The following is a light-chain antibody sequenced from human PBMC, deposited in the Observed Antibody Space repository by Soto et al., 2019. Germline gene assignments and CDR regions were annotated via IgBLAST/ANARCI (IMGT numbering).Light chain of an antibody. CDR1: QSISSY. Sequence: DIQMTQSPSSLSASVGDRVTIACRASQSISSYLNWYQHKPGKAPKLLIYAASSLQSGAPSRFSGSGSGTDFILSISSLQPEDFATYYCQQSYSTLLTFGQGTKMEIK. CDR2: AAS. V-gene: IGKV1-39*01. J-gene: IGKJ1*01. CDR3: QQSYSTLLT.